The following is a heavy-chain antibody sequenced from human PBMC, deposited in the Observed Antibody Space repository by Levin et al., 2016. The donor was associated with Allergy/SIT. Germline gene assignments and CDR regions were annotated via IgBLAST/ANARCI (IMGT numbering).Heavy chain of an antibody. J-gene: IGHJ5*02. D-gene: IGHD3-22*01. CDR1: GYSFTSYW. V-gene: IGHV5-51*01. CDR2: IYPGDSDT. CDR3: ARHIMDGERPWADSSGYLDWFDP. Sequence: GESLKISCKGSGYSFTSYWIGWVRQMPGKGLEWMGIIYPGDSDTRYSPSFQGQVTISADKSISTAYLQWSSLKASDTAMYYCARHIMDGERPWADSSGYLDWFDPWGQGTLVTVSS.